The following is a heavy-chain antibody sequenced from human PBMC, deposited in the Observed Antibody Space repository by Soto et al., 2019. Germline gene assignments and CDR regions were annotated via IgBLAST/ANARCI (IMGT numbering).Heavy chain of an antibody. CDR2: ISAYNGNT. CDR1: GYTFTSYG. Sequence: GASVKVSCKASGYTFTSYGISWVRQAPGQGLEWMGWISAYNGNTNYAQKLQGRVTMTTDTSTSTAYMELRSLRSDDTAVYYCARDFVDIVVVTAIAAPGYYYYGMDGWGQGTTVTVSS. D-gene: IGHD2-21*02. V-gene: IGHV1-18*01. J-gene: IGHJ6*02. CDR3: ARDFVDIVVVTAIAAPGYYYYGMDG.